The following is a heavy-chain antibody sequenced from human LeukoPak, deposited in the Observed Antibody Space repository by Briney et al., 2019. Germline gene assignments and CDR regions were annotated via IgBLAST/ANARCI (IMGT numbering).Heavy chain of an antibody. Sequence: GGSLRLSCTASGLTFSTSGFNWVRQAPGKGLEWVASIGPTGSDRYHADSIKGRFTISRDNANNFLYLQMNSLRAEDTAVYYCATETNGRHYNYWGQGTLLTVSS. D-gene: IGHD1-14*01. CDR1: GLTFSTSG. V-gene: IGHV3-21*06. J-gene: IGHJ4*02. CDR2: IGPTGSDR. CDR3: ATETNGRHYNY.